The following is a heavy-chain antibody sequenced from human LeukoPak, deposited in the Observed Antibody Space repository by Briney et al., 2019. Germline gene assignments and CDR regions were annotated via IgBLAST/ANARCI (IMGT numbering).Heavy chain of an antibody. D-gene: IGHD3-3*01. CDR3: ARHTLITIFGVPLSKDYYYGMDV. J-gene: IGHJ6*02. CDR1: GGSISSYY. V-gene: IGHV4-59*01. CDR2: IYYSGST. Sequence: SETLSLTCTVSGGSISSYYWSWIRQPPGKGLEWIGYIYYSGSTNYNPSLKSRVTISVDTSKNQFSLKLSSVTAADTAVYYCARHTLITIFGVPLSKDYYYGMDVWAQGTTVTV.